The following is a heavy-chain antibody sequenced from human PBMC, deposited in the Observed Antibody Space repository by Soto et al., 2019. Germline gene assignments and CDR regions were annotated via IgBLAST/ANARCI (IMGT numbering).Heavy chain of an antibody. CDR1: GYTVTSYA. CDR3: ARDNFYSRSWHKRYYYYGMDV. CDR2: INAGNGNT. D-gene: IGHD6-13*01. Sequence: ASLKVSFKASGYTVTSYAMHWVRQAPVQRLEWMGWINAGNGNTKYSQKFQGRVTITRDTSASTAYMELSSLRSEDTAVYYCARDNFYSRSWHKRYYYYGMDVWGEGTTVTVSS. J-gene: IGHJ6*04. V-gene: IGHV1-3*01.